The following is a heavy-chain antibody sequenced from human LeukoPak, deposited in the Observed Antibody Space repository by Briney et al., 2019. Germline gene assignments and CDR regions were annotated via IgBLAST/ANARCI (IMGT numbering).Heavy chain of an antibody. CDR1: GGSISSYY. CDR2: IYYSGST. V-gene: IGHV4-59*01. Sequence: PSETLSLTCTVSGGSISSYYWNWIRQPPGKGLEWIGYIYYSGSTNYNPSLKSRVSISLDTSNNQFSLNLNSVTAADTAVYYCARVRQLERYYYYMDVWGKGTTVTVSS. D-gene: IGHD1-1*01. J-gene: IGHJ6*03. CDR3: ARVRQLERYYYYMDV.